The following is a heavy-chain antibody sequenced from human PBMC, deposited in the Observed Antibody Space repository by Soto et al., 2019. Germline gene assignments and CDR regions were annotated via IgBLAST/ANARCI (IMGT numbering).Heavy chain of an antibody. V-gene: IGHV3-30*18. Sequence: QVQLVESGGGVVQPGRSLRLSCAASGFTFSSYGMHWVRQAPGKGLEWVAVISYDGSNKYYADSVKGRFTISRDNSKNTLYLQMNSLRAEDTAVYYCAKLGFYSGYDSFDPWGQGTLVTVSS. CDR2: ISYDGSNK. CDR1: GFTFSSYG. J-gene: IGHJ5*02. D-gene: IGHD5-12*01. CDR3: AKLGFYSGYDSFDP.